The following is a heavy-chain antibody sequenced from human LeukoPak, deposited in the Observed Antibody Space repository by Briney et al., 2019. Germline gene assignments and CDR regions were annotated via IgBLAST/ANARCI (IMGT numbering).Heavy chain of an antibody. CDR3: ARQASGSNWFDP. CDR2: IYYSGST. CDR1: GGSISSHY. V-gene: IGHV4-59*08. J-gene: IGHJ5*02. Sequence: SETLSLTCTVSGGSISSHYWSWIRQPPGKGLEWIGYIYYSGSTNYNPSLKSRVTLSVDTSKNQFSLKLTSVTAADTAVYYCARQASGSNWFDPWGQGTLVTVSS. D-gene: IGHD3-10*01.